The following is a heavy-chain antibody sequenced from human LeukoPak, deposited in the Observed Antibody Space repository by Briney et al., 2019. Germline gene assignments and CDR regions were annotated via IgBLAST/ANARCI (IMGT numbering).Heavy chain of an antibody. Sequence: ASVKVSCKASGYTFTGYYMHWVRQAPGQGLEWMGWVNPNSGDTNYAQKFRGWVTMTTDTSISTGYMDLSRLKSDDTAVYYCARVSGGYVYYFDFWGQGTLVTVSS. CDR2: VNPNSGDT. V-gene: IGHV1-2*04. D-gene: IGHD5-12*01. CDR3: ARVSGGYVYYFDF. J-gene: IGHJ4*02. CDR1: GYTFTGYY.